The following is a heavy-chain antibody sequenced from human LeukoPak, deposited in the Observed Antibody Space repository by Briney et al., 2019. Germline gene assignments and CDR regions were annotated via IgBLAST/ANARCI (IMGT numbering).Heavy chain of an antibody. CDR2: IGGTGAST. CDR3: AREPSRGWLQSYYYYGMDV. CDR1: RFTFSSYA. V-gene: IGHV3-23*01. J-gene: IGHJ6*02. D-gene: IGHD5-24*01. Sequence: GGSLRLSCAASRFTFSSYAMSWVRQAPGKGLEWVSAIGGTGASTYYADSVKGRLTISRDNSKNTLYLQMNSLRAEDTAVYYCAREPSRGWLQSYYYYGMDVWGQGTTVTVSS.